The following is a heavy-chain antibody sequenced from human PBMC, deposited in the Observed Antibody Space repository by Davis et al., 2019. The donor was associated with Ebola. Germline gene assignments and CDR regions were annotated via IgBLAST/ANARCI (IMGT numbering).Heavy chain of an antibody. CDR2: INPSGGST. V-gene: IGHV1-46*01. J-gene: IGHJ5*02. CDR3: ARYPSIAAAGTPRKDWFDP. CDR1: GGTFSSYA. D-gene: IGHD6-13*01. Sequence: ASVKVSCKASGGTFSSYAISWVRQAPGQGLEWMGIINPSGGSTSYAQKFQGRVTMTRDTSTSTVYMELSSLRSEDTAVYYCARYPSIAAAGTPRKDWFDPWGQGTLVTVSS.